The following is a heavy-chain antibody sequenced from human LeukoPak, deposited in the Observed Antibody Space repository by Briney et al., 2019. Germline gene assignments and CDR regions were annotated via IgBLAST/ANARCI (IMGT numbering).Heavy chain of an antibody. Sequence: EASVKVSCKASGYTFTGYYMHWVRQAPGQGLEWMGWINPNSGGTNYAQKFQGRVTMTRDTSISTAYMELSRLRSDDTAVYYCAKSSSSSYYFDYWGQGTLVTVSS. V-gene: IGHV1-2*02. D-gene: IGHD6-6*01. J-gene: IGHJ4*02. CDR2: INPNSGGT. CDR1: GYTFTGYY. CDR3: AKSSSSSYYFDY.